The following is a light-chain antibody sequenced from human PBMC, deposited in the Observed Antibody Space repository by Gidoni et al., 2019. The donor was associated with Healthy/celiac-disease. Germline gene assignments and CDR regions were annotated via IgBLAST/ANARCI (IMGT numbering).Light chain of an antibody. Sequence: DIQMTQSPSSLSASVGYRVTITCTASLDISNYLHWYPQKPGKAPNLLIYDASNLETGVPSRFSGSGSGTYFTFTISILQPEYIATYYCQQYDNLLFTFGGGTKVEIK. V-gene: IGKV1-33*01. CDR1: LDISNY. J-gene: IGKJ4*01. CDR2: DAS. CDR3: QQYDNLLFT.